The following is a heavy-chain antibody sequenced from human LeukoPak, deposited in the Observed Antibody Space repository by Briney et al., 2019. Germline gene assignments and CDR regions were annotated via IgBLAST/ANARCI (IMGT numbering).Heavy chain of an antibody. J-gene: IGHJ4*02. D-gene: IGHD3-10*01. CDR2: ISANSLHI. Sequence: LSLTCTVSDGFITNYYWSWVRQAPGKGLEWVSSISANSLHIFYADSVKGRFTISRDNAKNSLYLQMNNLRVEDTAVYYCVGPDSQFDCWGQGTLVTVSS. CDR3: VGPDSQFDC. V-gene: IGHV3-21*01. CDR1: DGFITNYY.